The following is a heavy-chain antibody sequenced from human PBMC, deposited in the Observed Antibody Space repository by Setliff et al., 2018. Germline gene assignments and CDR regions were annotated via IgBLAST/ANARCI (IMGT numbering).Heavy chain of an antibody. CDR1: GYTFKNYG. CDR2: IGTYDANT. D-gene: IGHD2-15*01. Sequence: ASVKVSCKASGYTFKNYGVSWVRQAPGQGLEWMGWIGTYDANTIYSQKFQGRVIMTTDTSTSTVYMDLRNSRSDDTAVYYCARDKPDFVVVEAAARLDYWGQGSLVTVSS. J-gene: IGHJ4*02. CDR3: ARDKPDFVVVEAAARLDY. V-gene: IGHV1-18*01.